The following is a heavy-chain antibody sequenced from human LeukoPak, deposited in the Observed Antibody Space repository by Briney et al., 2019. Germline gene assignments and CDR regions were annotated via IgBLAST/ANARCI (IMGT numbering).Heavy chain of an antibody. D-gene: IGHD1-26*01. CDR3: STDLWSELPAY. J-gene: IGHJ4*02. V-gene: IGHV3-15*01. Sequence: GGSLRLSCAASGFTFSNAWMSWVRQAPGKGLEWVGRIKSKTDGGTTDYAAPVKGRFTISRDDSKNTLYLQMNSLKTEDTAVYYCSTDLWSELPAYWGQGTLVTVSS. CDR2: IKSKTDGGTT. CDR1: GFTFSNAW.